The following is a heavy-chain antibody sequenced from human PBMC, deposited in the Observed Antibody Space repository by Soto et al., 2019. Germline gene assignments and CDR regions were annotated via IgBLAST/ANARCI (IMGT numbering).Heavy chain of an antibody. D-gene: IGHD3-10*01. CDR2: INHSGST. J-gene: IGHJ4*02. CDR1: GGSFSGYY. CDR3: ARFGGLITMVRGVINPYYFDY. V-gene: IGHV4-34*01. Sequence: SETLSLTCAVYGGSFSGYYWSWIRQPPGKGLEWIGEINHSGSTNYNPSLKSRVTISVDTSKNQFSLKLSSVTAADTAVYYCARFGGLITMVRGVINPYYFDYRGQGTLVTVSS.